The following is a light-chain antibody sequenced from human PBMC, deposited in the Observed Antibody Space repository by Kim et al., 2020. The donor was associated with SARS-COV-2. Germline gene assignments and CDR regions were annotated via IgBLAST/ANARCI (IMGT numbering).Light chain of an antibody. CDR2: EVS. Sequence: QSALTQPPSASGSPGQSVTISCTGTSRDVGGYNYVSWYQQNPGKAPKLIIYEVSKRPSGVPDRFSGSKSGNTASLTVSGLQAEDEADYYCTSYAGSNTFEVFGGGTQLTVL. V-gene: IGLV2-8*01. CDR3: TSYAGSNTFEV. J-gene: IGLJ3*02. CDR1: SRDVGGYNY.